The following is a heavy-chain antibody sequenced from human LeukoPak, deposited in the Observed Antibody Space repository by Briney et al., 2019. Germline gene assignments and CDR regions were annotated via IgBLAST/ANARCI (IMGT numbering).Heavy chain of an antibody. V-gene: IGHV3-43*02. CDR3: AKESGKFDY. J-gene: IGHJ4*02. Sequence: GGSLRLSCVASGLTFDDSAMHWVGQAPGKGLEWVSLISADGGRPFSADSVKGRFSISRDNSKNSLYLQMNSLRSEDTAMYYCAKESGKFDYWGQGTLVAVSS. CDR2: ISADGGRP. CDR1: GLTFDDSA.